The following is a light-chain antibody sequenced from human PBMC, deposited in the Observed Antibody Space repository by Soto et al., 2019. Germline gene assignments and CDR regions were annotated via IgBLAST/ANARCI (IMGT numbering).Light chain of an antibody. CDR1: QSISSW. V-gene: IGKV1-5*01. CDR2: DAS. Sequence: DIQMTQSPSTLSASVGARVTITCRASQSISSWLAWYQQKPGKAPKLLIYDASSLESWVPSRFSGSGSGTDFTLTISSLQPDDFAAYYCQQYNYYPYTFGQGTKLEIK. CDR3: QQYNYYPYT. J-gene: IGKJ2*01.